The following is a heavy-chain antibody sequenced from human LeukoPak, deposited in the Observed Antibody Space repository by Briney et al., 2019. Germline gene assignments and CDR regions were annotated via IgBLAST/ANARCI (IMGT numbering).Heavy chain of an antibody. J-gene: IGHJ6*01. CDR1: VFTFSGYW. CDR2: LNTDGSST. D-gene: IGHD3-16*01. Sequence: QPGGSLRLSCAASVFTFSGYWMHWGRQVPGKGLVWFSRLNTDGSSTSYADSVKGRFTISRDNAMNTLYLQMNSLRAEDTAVYYCARDDAFRGVAMDVWGQGTTVTVSP. CDR3: ARDDAFRGVAMDV. V-gene: IGHV3-74*01.